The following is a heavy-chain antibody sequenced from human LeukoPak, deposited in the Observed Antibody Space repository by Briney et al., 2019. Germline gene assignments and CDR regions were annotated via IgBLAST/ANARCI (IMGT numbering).Heavy chain of an antibody. J-gene: IGHJ4*02. CDR1: GFTFSSYG. V-gene: IGHV3-30*02. D-gene: IGHD3-22*01. Sequence: PGGSLRLSCAASGFTFSSYGMHRVRQAPGKGLEWVAFIRYDGSNKYYADSVKGRFTISRDNSKNTLYLQMNSLRAEDTAVYYCAKDGGYDSSGYYDAIDYWGQGTLVTVSS. CDR3: AKDGGYDSSGYYDAIDY. CDR2: IRYDGSNK.